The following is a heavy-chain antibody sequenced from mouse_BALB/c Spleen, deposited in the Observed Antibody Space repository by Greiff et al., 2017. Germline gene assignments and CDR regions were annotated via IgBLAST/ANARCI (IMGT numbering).Heavy chain of an antibody. V-gene: IGHV2-9*02. CDR1: GFSLTSYG. Sequence: VKVVESGPGLVAPSQSLSITCTVSGFSLTSYGVHWVRQPPGKGLEWLGVIWAGGSTNYNSALMSRLSISKDNSKSQVFLKMNSLQTDDTAMYYCARDWAGTGAMDYWGQGTSVTVSS. CDR3: ARDWAGTGAMDY. J-gene: IGHJ4*01. D-gene: IGHD3-3*01. CDR2: IWAGGST.